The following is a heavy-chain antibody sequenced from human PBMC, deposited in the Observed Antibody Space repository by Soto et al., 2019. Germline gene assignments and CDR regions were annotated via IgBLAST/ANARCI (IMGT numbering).Heavy chain of an antibody. CDR1: GGSFSGYY. CDR3: ARRRGMVRGVIIPDLPNWFDP. J-gene: IGHJ5*02. D-gene: IGHD3-10*01. CDR2: INHSGST. V-gene: IGHV4-34*01. Sequence: PSETLSLTCAVYGGSFSGYYWSWIRQPPGKGLEWIGEINHSGSTNYNPSLKSRVTISVDTSKNQFSLKLSSVTAADTAVYYCARRRGMVRGVIIPDLPNWFDPWGQGTLVTVSS.